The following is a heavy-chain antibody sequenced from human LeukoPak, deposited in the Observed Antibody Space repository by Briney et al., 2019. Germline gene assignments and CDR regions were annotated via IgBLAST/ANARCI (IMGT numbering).Heavy chain of an antibody. CDR2: IRYGGSNK. CDR1: GFTFSNYG. V-gene: IGHV3-30*02. CDR3: VKDNPLDY. J-gene: IGHJ4*02. D-gene: IGHD1-14*01. Sequence: GGSLRLSCGASGFTFSNYGMLWVRQAPGKGLEWVAFIRYGGSNKLYADSVKGRFTISRDNSKNTLYLHINSLRAEDTAVYYCVKDNPLDYWGRGTLVIVSS.